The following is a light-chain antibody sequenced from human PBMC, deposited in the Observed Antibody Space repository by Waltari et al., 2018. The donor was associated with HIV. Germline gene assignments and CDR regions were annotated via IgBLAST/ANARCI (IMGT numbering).Light chain of an antibody. J-gene: IGLJ2*01. V-gene: IGLV2-14*01. CDR3: TFFTSNYTVI. CDR2: EVS. CDR1: TSDFGLYNF. Sequence: QSPLTQPASVSGSPAQSITISCTGSTSDFGLYNFISWYQQHPGGVPKVIISEVSSRPSGVSSRFSGSKSGNTASLTISWLQPDDEADYYCTFFTSNYTVIFGGGTKVTVL.